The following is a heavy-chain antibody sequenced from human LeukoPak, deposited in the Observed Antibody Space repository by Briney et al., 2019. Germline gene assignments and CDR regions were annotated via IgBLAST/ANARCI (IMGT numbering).Heavy chain of an antibody. CDR1: GFTVSSNY. Sequence: GGSLRLSCAASGFTVSSNYMSWVRQAPGKGLEWVSVIYSGGSTYYADSVKGRFTISRDNSKNTLYLQMNSLRAEDTAVYYCAKDSSGWPPGSFDYWGQGTLVTVSS. J-gene: IGHJ4*02. CDR2: IYSGGST. CDR3: AKDSSGWPPGSFDY. D-gene: IGHD6-19*01. V-gene: IGHV3-53*01.